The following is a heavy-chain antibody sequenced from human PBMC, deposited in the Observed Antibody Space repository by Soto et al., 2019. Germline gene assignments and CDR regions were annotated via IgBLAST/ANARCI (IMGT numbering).Heavy chain of an antibody. CDR3: ARSQGSSTSLAIYYYYYYGMDV. CDR2: ISPISGTA. Sequence: QVQLVQSGAEVKKPGSSVKVSCKASGGTFSSYAISWVRQAPGQGLEWMGGISPISGTANYAQKFQGRVTITADESTSTAYMELSSLRSEDTAVYYCARSQGSSTSLAIYYYYYYGMDVWGQGTTVTVSS. V-gene: IGHV1-69*01. CDR1: GGTFSSYA. J-gene: IGHJ6*02. D-gene: IGHD2-2*01.